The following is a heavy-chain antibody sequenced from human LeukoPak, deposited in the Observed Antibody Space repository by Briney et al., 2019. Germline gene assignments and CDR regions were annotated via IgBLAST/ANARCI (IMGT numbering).Heavy chain of an antibody. Sequence: PSETLSLTCTASGGSISSYYWSWIRQPPGKGLEWIGYIYYSGSTNYNPSLKSRVTISVDTSKNQFSLKLSSVTAADTAVYYCAREGDYDILTGYYPNWFDPWGQGTLVTVSS. CDR2: IYYSGST. J-gene: IGHJ5*02. CDR1: GGSISSYY. CDR3: AREGDYDILTGYYPNWFDP. D-gene: IGHD3-9*01. V-gene: IGHV4-59*01.